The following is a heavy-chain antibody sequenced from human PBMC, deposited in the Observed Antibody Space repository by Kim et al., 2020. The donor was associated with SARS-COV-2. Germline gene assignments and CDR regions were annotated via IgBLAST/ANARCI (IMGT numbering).Heavy chain of an antibody. D-gene: IGHD6-13*01. J-gene: IGHJ4*01. CDR3: ARPRGKAAVGRNYYFDY. CDR1: GFTFSTYA. CDR2: LSGTGGSS. V-gene: IGHV3-23*01. Sequence: GGSLRLSCEVSGFTFSTYAMSWVRQAPGKGLEWVSVLSGTGGSSYYTDSVKGRFIISRDNSKNTVYLQMNSLRVEDMAVYYCARPRGKAAVGRNYYFDY.